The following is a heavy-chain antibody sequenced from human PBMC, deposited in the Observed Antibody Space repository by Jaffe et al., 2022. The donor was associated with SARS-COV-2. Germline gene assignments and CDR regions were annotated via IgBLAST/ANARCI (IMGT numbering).Heavy chain of an antibody. CDR3: AKVPFGGDYVDY. J-gene: IGHJ4*02. Sequence: EVQLVESGGDLVQPGGSSRLSCAASGFTFKNYAMSWVRQAPGKGLEWVSGINAGGESTYYADSVKGRFTISRDNSKNTLFLQINSLRAEDTAIYYCAKVPFGGDYVDYWGQGTLVTVSS. CDR2: INAGGEST. V-gene: IGHV3-23*04. CDR1: GFTFKNYA. D-gene: IGHD3-10*01.